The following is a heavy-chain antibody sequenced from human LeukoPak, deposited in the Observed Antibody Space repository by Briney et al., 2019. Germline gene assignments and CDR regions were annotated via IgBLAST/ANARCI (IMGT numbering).Heavy chain of an antibody. CDR1: GFIFSDHY. J-gene: IGHJ4*02. V-gene: IGHV3-72*01. CDR2: IRKKFSSYTT. Sequence: GGSLRLSCAASGFIFSDHYMDWVRQAPGKGLEWVGRIRKKFSSYTTEYAASVKGRFTISRDDSKNSLYLQMNSLKTEDTAVYYCASPQRFGELFFYYWGQGTLVTVSS. D-gene: IGHD3-10*01. CDR3: ASPQRFGELFFYY.